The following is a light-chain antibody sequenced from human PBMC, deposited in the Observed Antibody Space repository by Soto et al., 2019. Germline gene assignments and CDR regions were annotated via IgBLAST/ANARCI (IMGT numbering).Light chain of an antibody. J-gene: IGKJ1*01. V-gene: IGKV1-39*01. CDR1: QSITSY. CDR3: QQTYSIPT. Sequence: DIQITRSPSSPSASVGDRVTITCRASQSITSYLNWYQQIPGKAPKLLIYATSSLQSGVPSRFSGTGSGTDFTLTISSLQPEDFATYFCQQTYSIPTFGQGTKVDIK. CDR2: ATS.